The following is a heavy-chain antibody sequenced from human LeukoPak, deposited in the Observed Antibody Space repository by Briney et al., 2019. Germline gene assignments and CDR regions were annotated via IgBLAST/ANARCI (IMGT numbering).Heavy chain of an antibody. CDR1: GDSITSFY. V-gene: IGHV4-59*01. D-gene: IGHD6-19*01. CDR3: ARAISAWSYFYYMDV. J-gene: IGHJ6*03. CDR2: FYYSRGT. Sequence: PSETLSLTCTVSGDSITSFYWSWIRQSPGKGLEWIGYFYYSRGTTYNPSLRSRATISADTSQNQFSLKLRSVTAAGTAVYYCARAISAWSYFYYMDVWGKGTTVTVSS.